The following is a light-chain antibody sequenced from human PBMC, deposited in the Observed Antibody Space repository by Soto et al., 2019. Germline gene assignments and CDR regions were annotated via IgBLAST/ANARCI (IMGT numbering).Light chain of an antibody. J-gene: IGKJ2*01. Sequence: EIVLTQSPVTLSLSPGERATLSCRASRSFASSYLGWSQQKPGQAPRLLIYAAFTRATGIPHRFSGSGSATDFTLTISRLEPEDSAVYYCQHYDSSPPYTFGQGTKLEIK. CDR2: AAF. CDR3: QHYDSSPPYT. V-gene: IGKV3-20*01. CDR1: RSFASSY.